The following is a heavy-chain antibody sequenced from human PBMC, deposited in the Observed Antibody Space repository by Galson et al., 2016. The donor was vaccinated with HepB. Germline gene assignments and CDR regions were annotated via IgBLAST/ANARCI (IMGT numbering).Heavy chain of an antibody. CDR1: RFTFSSYA. CDR2: ISDDGREK. D-gene: IGHD3-16*02. CDR3: AKDRSNHYYNHGMDV. Sequence: SLRLSCAVSRFTFSSYAMHWVRQAPGKGLEWVAVISDDGREKYYADAVKGRYTISRDNSKKTLFLQVNSLRAEDTAVYYCAKDRSNHYYNHGMDVWGQGTTVTVSS. V-gene: IGHV3-30*18. J-gene: IGHJ6*02.